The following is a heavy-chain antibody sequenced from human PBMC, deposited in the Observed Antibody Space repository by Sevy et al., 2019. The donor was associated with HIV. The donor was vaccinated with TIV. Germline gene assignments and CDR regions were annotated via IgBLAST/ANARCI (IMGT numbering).Heavy chain of an antibody. V-gene: IGHV1-69*06. CDR2: IIPIFGTA. CDR1: GGTFSSYA. D-gene: IGHD3-3*01. J-gene: IGHJ4*02. Sequence: ASVKVSCKASGGTFSSYAISWVRQAPGQGLEWMGGIIPIFGTANYAQKFQGRVTITADKSTSTAYMELGSLRSEDTAVYYCAREAVLRFLEWPPAVYYFDYWGQGTLVTVSS. CDR3: AREAVLRFLEWPPAVYYFDY.